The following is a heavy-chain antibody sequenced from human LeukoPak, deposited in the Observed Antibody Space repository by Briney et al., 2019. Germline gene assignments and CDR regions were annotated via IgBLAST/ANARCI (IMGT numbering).Heavy chain of an antibody. J-gene: IGHJ5*02. V-gene: IGHV4-39*01. Sequence: SETLSLTCTVSGGSISSSSYYWGWIRQPPGKGLEWIGSIYYSGSTYYNPSLKSRVTISIDTSMNQFSLKLTSVTAADTAVYYCARHSFQSNSNNWFDPWGQGTLVTVSS. CDR1: GGSISSSSYY. CDR2: IYYSGST. CDR3: ARHSFQSNSNNWFDP. D-gene: IGHD4-23*01.